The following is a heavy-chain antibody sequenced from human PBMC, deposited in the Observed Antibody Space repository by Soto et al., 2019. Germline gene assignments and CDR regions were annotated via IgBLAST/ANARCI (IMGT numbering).Heavy chain of an antibody. D-gene: IGHD3-22*01. Sequence: QVQLVESGGGVVQPGRSLRLSCAASGFTFSSYDMHWVRQAPGKGLEWVAVIWYDGSNKYYADSLKGRFTISRDNSKKTLYLQVNSLRAEDTAVYFCARDDYDSSGYYYVDCWGQGTLVTVSS. CDR3: ARDDYDSSGYYYVDC. CDR1: GFTFSSYD. J-gene: IGHJ4*02. V-gene: IGHV3-33*01. CDR2: IWYDGSNK.